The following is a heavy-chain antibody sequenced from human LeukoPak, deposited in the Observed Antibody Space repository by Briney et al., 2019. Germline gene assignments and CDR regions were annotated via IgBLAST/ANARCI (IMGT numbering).Heavy chain of an antibody. CDR3: ARTSGSYYGDFDY. CDR2: IIPIFGTA. J-gene: IGHJ4*02. Sequence: GASVKVSCKASGGTFSSYAISWVRQAPGQGLEWMGGIIPIFGTANYAQKFQGRVTITTDESTSTAYMELSSLRSEDTAVYYCARTSGSYYGDFDYWGQGTLVTVSS. CDR1: GGTFSSYA. V-gene: IGHV1-69*05. D-gene: IGHD1-26*01.